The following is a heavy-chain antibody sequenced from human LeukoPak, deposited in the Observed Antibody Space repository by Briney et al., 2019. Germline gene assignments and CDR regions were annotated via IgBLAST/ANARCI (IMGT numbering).Heavy chain of an antibody. CDR2: ISSSGSTI. Sequence: GGSLRLSCAASGFTFSSYEMNWVRQAPGKGLEWVSYISSSGSTIYYADSVKGRFTISRDNAKNSLYLQMNSLRAEDTAVYYCAKGARRPIVGTPPPDYWGQGTLVTVSS. D-gene: IGHD1-26*01. CDR1: GFTFSSYE. V-gene: IGHV3-48*03. CDR3: AKGARRPIVGTPPPDY. J-gene: IGHJ4*02.